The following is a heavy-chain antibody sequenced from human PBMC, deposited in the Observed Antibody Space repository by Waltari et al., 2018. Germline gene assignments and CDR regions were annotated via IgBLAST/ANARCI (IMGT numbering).Heavy chain of an antibody. CDR2: ISGSGGNT. Sequence: QLQLQESGPGLVKSSETLSLTCAVSGGSISSDYWSWIRQPPGKGLEWIGRISGSGGNTDYNPSLKSRVAISTDTSKNQFSLNLNSVTAADTAVYYCARDRGEYSSGWGRFDVWGPGVLVTVSS. J-gene: IGHJ5*02. D-gene: IGHD6-25*01. V-gene: IGHV4-4*07. CDR1: GGSISSDY. CDR3: ARDRGEYSSGWGRFDV.